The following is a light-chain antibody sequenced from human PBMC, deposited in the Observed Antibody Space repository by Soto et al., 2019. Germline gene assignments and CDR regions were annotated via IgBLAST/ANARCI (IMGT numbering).Light chain of an antibody. Sequence: QSPLTQPRSGSGSPGQSVTLSCTGTISDVGRYNHVSWYQHHPRKARQLMIYDVTKRPSGVPDRFSGYKFGNTASLTISGLQAEDGADYYCCSYGGSLYVFGTGTKRTVL. V-gene: IGLV2-11*01. J-gene: IGLJ1*01. CDR2: DVT. CDR3: CSYGGSLYV. CDR1: ISDVGRYNH.